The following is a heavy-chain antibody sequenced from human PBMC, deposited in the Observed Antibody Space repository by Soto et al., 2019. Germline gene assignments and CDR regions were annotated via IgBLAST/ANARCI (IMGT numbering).Heavy chain of an antibody. V-gene: IGHV3-33*01. CDR2: IWDDGGNK. D-gene: IGHD1-26*01. J-gene: IGHJ5*02. CDR1: AFSFSSSG. CDR3: ARSSGSYFAAFYDT. Sequence: QAQLEESGGGVVQPGTSPRLSCAASAFSFSSSGMHWVRQAPGKGLEWVAAIWDDGGNKYYADSVKGRFTISRDNSKNTLFLQMNSLRAEDTALYYCARSSGSYFAAFYDTWGQGTLVSVSS.